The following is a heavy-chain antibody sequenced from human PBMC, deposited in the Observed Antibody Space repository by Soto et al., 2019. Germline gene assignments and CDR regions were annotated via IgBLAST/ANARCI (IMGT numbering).Heavy chain of an antibody. J-gene: IGHJ4*02. CDR1: GYIFSSYA. CDR3: ARLIAGPVGVDY. V-gene: IGHV1-3*01. CDR2: VNPANGYT. Sequence: QVQLVQSGAGVKKPGASVTVSCKASGYIFSSYAMHWVRQAPGQRLEWMGWVNPANGYTKYSQTFQGRVTITWDTSANTAYMELSSLRSGDTAVYYCARLIAGPVGVDYWGQGTLVTVSS. D-gene: IGHD2-21*01.